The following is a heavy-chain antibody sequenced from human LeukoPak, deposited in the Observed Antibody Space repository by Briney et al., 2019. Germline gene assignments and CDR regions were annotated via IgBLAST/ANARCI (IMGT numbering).Heavy chain of an antibody. CDR1: GFTFSSYS. CDR3: ARGIEGTHYYYYYYMDV. V-gene: IGHV3-48*04. CDR2: ISSSSSTI. D-gene: IGHD3-10*01. Sequence: GGSLRLSCAASGFTFSSYSMNWVRQAPGKGLEWVSYISSSSSTIYYADSVKGRFTISRDNAKNSLYLQMNSLRAEDTAVYYCARGIEGTHYYYYYYMDVWGKGTTVTVSS. J-gene: IGHJ6*03.